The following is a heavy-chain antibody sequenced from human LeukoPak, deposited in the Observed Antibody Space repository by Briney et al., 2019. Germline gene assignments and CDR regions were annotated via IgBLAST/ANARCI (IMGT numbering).Heavy chain of an antibody. V-gene: IGHV3-23*01. CDR3: AKAQGRATTVTTRTFDY. CDR2: ISGSGGST. D-gene: IGHD4-17*01. J-gene: IGHJ4*02. CDR1: GFTFSSYA. Sequence: PGGSLRLSRAASGFTFSSYAMSWVRQAPGKGLEWVSAISGSGGSTYYADSVKGRFTISRDNSKNTLYLQMNSLRAEDTAVYYCAKAQGRATTVTTRTFDYWGQGTLVTVSS.